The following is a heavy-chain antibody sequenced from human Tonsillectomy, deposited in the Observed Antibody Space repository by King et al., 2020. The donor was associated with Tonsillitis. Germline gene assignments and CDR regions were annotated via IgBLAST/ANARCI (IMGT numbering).Heavy chain of an antibody. V-gene: IGHV3-11*01. J-gene: IGHJ6*02. CDR1: RFTFSDYY. CDR2: ISHYGSTI. CDR3: ARVRAAGSYYAMDV. D-gene: IGHD6-13*01. Sequence: QLVQSGGGLVKPGGSLRLSCAASRFTFSDYYMSWIRQAPGKGLEWVSYISHYGSTIYYADSVKGRFTISRDNAKNSLYLQTNSLRAEDTATYYCARVRAAGSYYAMDVWGQGTTVTVSS.